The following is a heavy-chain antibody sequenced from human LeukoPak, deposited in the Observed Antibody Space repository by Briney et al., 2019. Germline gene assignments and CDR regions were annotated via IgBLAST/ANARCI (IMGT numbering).Heavy chain of an antibody. CDR3: ARGSGSYRPFDY. Sequence: SETLSLTCAVYGGSFSGYYWSWIRQPPGKGLEWIGRIYTSGSTNYNPSLKSRVTMSVDTSKNQFSLKLSSVTAADTAVYYCARGSGSYRPFDYWGQGTLVTVPS. V-gene: IGHV4-59*10. CDR2: IYTSGST. CDR1: GGSFSGYY. D-gene: IGHD1-26*01. J-gene: IGHJ4*02.